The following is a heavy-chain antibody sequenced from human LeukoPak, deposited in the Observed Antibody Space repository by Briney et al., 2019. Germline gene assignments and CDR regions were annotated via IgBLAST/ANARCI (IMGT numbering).Heavy chain of an antibody. Sequence: ASVKVPCKVSGYTLTELSMHWVRQAPGKGLEWMGGFDPEDGETIYAQKFQGRVTMTEDTSTDTAYMELSSLRSEDTAVYYCATAEGVVRGVPYYFDYWGQGTLVTVSS. CDR2: FDPEDGET. CDR3: ATAEGVVRGVPYYFDY. D-gene: IGHD3-10*01. V-gene: IGHV1-24*01. J-gene: IGHJ4*02. CDR1: GYTLTELS.